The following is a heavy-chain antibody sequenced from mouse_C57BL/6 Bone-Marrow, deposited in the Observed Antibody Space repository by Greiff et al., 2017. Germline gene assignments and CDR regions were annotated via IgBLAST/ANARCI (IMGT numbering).Heavy chain of an antibody. V-gene: IGHV1-7*01. D-gene: IGHD2-5*01. J-gene: IGHJ4*01. Sequence: QVQLQQSGAELAKPGASVKLSCKASGYTFTSYWMHWVKQRPGQGLEWIGYINPCSGYTKYNQKFKDQATLTADKSSSTAYMQLSSLNYEDSAVYDCARSYYNNFDYSMDYGGQGTSVTVSS. CDR2: INPCSGYT. CDR3: ARSYYNNFDYSMDY. CDR1: GYTFTSYW.